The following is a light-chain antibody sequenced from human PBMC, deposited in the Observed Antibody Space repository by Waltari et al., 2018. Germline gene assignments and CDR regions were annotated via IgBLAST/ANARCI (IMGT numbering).Light chain of an antibody. V-gene: IGKV3-11*01. Sequence: EIVLTQSQATLSLSPGERATLSCRASQSVSTFLAWYQQKPGQAPRLLIYDVSNRATGTPARFSGSGSGTDFTLTISTLEPEDFAVYYCHQRSTWPWTFGQGTKVEIK. CDR1: QSVSTF. CDR3: HQRSTWPWT. CDR2: DVS. J-gene: IGKJ1*01.